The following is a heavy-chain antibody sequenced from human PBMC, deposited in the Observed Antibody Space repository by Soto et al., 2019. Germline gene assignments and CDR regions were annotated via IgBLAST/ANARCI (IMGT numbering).Heavy chain of an antibody. V-gene: IGHV1-69*13. J-gene: IGHJ6*02. D-gene: IGHD3-9*01. CDR2: IIPIFGTA. CDR3: ASLSNYYYYGMDV. Sequence: SVKVSCKASGGTFSSYAISWVRQAPGQGLEWMGGIIPIFGTADYAQKFQGRVTITADESTSTAYMELSSLRSEDTAVYYCASLSNYYYYGMDVWGQGTTVTVSS. CDR1: GGTFSSYA.